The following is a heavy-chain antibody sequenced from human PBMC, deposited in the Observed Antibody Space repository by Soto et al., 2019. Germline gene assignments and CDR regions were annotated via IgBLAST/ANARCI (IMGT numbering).Heavy chain of an antibody. Sequence: QVQLVESGGGVVQPGRSLRLSCAASGFTFNNYGMHWVRQAPGKGLEWLAVIWNDGSNSSYANSVKGRFTISRDNSKNTLYLQMSSLRAEETGVYYCAMREIPPPTSGAANARGAMNVWGQGDTVTVSS. CDR3: AMREIPPPTSGAANARGAMNV. J-gene: IGHJ6*02. V-gene: IGHV3-33*01. D-gene: IGHD6-13*01. CDR1: GFTFNNYG. CDR2: IWNDGSNS.